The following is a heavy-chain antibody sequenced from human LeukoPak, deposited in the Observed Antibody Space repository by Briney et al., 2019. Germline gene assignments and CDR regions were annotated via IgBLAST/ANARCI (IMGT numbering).Heavy chain of an antibody. CDR3: ARSLAAAGPDFDY. CDR2: INPNSGGT. J-gene: IGHJ4*02. D-gene: IGHD6-13*01. Sequence: GASVKVSCKASGYTFTGYYMHWVRQAPGQGLEWMGWINPNSGGTNYAQKFQGRVTMTRDTSISTAYMELGRLRSDDTAVYYCARSLAAAGPDFDYWGQGTLVTVSS. CDR1: GYTFTGYY. V-gene: IGHV1-2*02.